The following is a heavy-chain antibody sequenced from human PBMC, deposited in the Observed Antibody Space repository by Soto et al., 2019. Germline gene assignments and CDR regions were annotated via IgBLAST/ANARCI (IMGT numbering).Heavy chain of an antibody. CDR2: IYPGDSDT. J-gene: IGHJ5*02. CDR1: GYSFTSYW. CDR3: ARQAAYYDILNDWFDP. V-gene: IGHV5-51*01. Sequence: GESLKISCKGSGYSFTSYWIGWVRQMPGKGLEWMGIIYPGDSDTRYSPSFQGQVTISADKSISTAYLQWSSLKASDTAMYYCARQAAYYDILNDWFDPWGQGTLVTVSS. D-gene: IGHD3-9*01.